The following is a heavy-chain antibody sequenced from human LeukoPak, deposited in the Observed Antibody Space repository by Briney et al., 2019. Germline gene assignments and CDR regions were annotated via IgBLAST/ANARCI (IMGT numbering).Heavy chain of an antibody. CDR2: INTAGSET. Sequence: GGSLRLSCAASGFSFSAYWMTWVRQAPGTGLEWVANINTAGSETYYVDPVKGRFSISRDNAKNLVYLQMNSLRAEDAAVYHCARFGYVAAVDVWGQGTPVTVSS. J-gene: IGHJ4*02. V-gene: IGHV3-7*01. CDR1: GFSFSAYW. CDR3: ARFGYVAAVDV. D-gene: IGHD2-15*01.